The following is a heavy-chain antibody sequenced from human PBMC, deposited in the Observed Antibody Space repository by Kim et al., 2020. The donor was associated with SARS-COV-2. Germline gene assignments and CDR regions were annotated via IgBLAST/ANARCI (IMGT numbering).Heavy chain of an antibody. CDR2: INPSGGST. CDR1: GYTFTSYY. CDR3: ARDFTMVRGEDYYYGVDV. J-gene: IGHJ6*02. Sequence: ASVKVSCKASGYTFTSYYMHWVRQAPGQGLEWMGIINPSGGSTSYAQKFQGRVTITRDTSTSTVYMELSSLRSEDTAVYYCARDFTMVRGEDYYYGVDVWGQGTTVTVSS. V-gene: IGHV1-46*01. D-gene: IGHD3-10*01.